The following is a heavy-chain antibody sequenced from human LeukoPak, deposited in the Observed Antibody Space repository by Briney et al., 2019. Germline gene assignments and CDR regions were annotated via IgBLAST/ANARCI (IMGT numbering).Heavy chain of an antibody. CDR2: IYTSGST. CDR1: GGSISGGSYY. CDR3: ARGGFGAKGLFDY. Sequence: SQTLSLTCTVSGGSISGGSYYWSWIRQPAGKGLEWIGRIYTSGSTYYNPSLKSRVTISVDTSKNQFSLKLSSVTAADTAVYYCARGGFGAKGLFDYWGQGTLVTVSS. D-gene: IGHD3-3*01. J-gene: IGHJ4*02. V-gene: IGHV4-61*02.